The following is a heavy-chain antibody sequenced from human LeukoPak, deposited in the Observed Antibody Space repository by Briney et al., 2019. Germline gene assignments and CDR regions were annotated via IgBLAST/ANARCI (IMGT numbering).Heavy chain of an antibody. CDR2: MIPIVGTA. CDR3: AISGIAAAAYYFDY. J-gene: IGHJ4*02. V-gene: IGHV1-69*13. Sequence: SVKVSCMASGGTFSSYAISWVRQAPGQGHERMGGMIPIVGTANYAQKFQGRVTITADQSTSTAYMELSSLRSEDTAVYYCAISGIAAAAYYFDYWGQGTLVTVSS. D-gene: IGHD6-13*01. CDR1: GGTFSSYA.